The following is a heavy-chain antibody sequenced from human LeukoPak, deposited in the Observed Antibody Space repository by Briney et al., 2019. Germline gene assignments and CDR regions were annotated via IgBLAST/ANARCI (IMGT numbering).Heavy chain of an antibody. CDR1: GGSISSYY. V-gene: IGHV4-4*07. CDR2: IYTSGST. J-gene: IGHJ5*02. Sequence: PSETLSLTCTVSGGSISSYYWSWIRQPAGKGLEWIGRIYTSGSTNYNPSLKSRVTMSVDTSKNQFSRKLSSVTAADTAVYYCARGYTLSGIPAAGTPDWFDPWGQGTLVTVSS. D-gene: IGHD6-13*01. CDR3: ARGYTLSGIPAAGTPDWFDP.